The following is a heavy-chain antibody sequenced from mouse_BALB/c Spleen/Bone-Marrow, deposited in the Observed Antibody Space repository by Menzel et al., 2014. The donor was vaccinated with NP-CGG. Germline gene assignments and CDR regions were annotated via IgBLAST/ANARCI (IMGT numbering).Heavy chain of an antibody. CDR3: ARGGSTMITTFAY. CDR1: GYTFTDYA. Sequence: QVQLQQSGAELVRPGVSVKISCKGSGYTFTDYAMHWVKQSHAKSLEWIGVISTYXGDASYNQKFKGKATMTVDKSSSTAYMELARLTSEDSASYYCARGGSTMITTFAYWGQGTLVTVSA. J-gene: IGHJ3*01. CDR2: ISTYXGDA. V-gene: IGHV1S137*01. D-gene: IGHD2-4*01.